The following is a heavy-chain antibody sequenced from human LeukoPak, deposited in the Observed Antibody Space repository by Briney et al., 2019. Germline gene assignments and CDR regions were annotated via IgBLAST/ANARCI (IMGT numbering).Heavy chain of an antibody. CDR3: VRHDGMVLPV. CDR1: GFIFSNYW. Sequence: GGSLRLSCAASGFIFSNYWMHWVRQAPGKGLVWASRIKTDGSIISHADSVKGRFTISRDNAENTLYLQMNSLGAEDTAVYYCVRHDGMVLPVWGQGTLVTVSS. J-gene: IGHJ4*02. V-gene: IGHV3-74*01. D-gene: IGHD3-3*01. CDR2: IKTDGSII.